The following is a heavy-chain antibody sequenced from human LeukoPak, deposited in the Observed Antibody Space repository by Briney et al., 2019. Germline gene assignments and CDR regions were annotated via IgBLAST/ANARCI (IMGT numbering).Heavy chain of an antibody. V-gene: IGHV4-34*01. CDR1: GGSFSGYY. CDR2: INHSGST. CDR3: ARGRLLWFGELPFDY. D-gene: IGHD3-10*01. Sequence: SETLSLTCAVYGGSFSGYYWSWIRQPPGKGLEWIGEINHSGSTNYNPSLKSRVTISVDTSKNQFSLKLSSVTAADTAVSYCARGRLLWFGELPFDYWGQGTLVTVSS. J-gene: IGHJ4*02.